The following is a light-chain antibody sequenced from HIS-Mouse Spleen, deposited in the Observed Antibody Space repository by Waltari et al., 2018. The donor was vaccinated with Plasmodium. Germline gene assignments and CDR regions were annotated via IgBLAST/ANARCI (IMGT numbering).Light chain of an antibody. Sequence: EIVLTQSPGPLSLSPGERATLSCRASQSVSSSYLAWYQQKPGQAPRLLIYDASSRATGIPDRFSGSGSGTDFTLTISRLEPEDFAVYYCQQYGSSPPYTFGQGTKLEIK. V-gene: IGKV3-20*01. CDR3: QQYGSSPPYT. CDR1: QSVSSSY. CDR2: DAS. J-gene: IGKJ2*01.